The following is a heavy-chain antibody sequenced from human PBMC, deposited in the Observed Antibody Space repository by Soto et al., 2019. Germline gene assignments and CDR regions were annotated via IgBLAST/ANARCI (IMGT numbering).Heavy chain of an antibody. Sequence: SETLSLTCAVSGYSIRSSNWWGWIRQPPGKGLEWIGYVYYSGSTYYNPSLKSRVTMSVDTSKNQFSLKLSSVTAVDTAVYYCARSGHYYDSSGPRTYYFDYWGQGTLVTVSS. J-gene: IGHJ4*02. CDR3: ARSGHYYDSSGPRTYYFDY. V-gene: IGHV4-28*01. D-gene: IGHD3-22*01. CDR1: GYSIRSSNW. CDR2: VYYSGST.